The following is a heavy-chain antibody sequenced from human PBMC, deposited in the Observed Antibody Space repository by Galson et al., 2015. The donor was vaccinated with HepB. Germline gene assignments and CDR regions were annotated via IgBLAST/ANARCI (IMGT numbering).Heavy chain of an antibody. Sequence: QSGAEVKKPGESLRISCNGSGYSFTSYWITWVRQMPGKGLEWMGRIDPSDSYTNYSPSFQGHVTISADKSISTAYLQWSSLKASDTATYYCARGKTGRWFRAFDIWGQGTMVTVSS. V-gene: IGHV5-10-1*01. CDR2: IDPSDSYT. J-gene: IGHJ3*02. D-gene: IGHD4-23*01. CDR3: ARGKTGRWFRAFDI. CDR1: GYSFTSYW.